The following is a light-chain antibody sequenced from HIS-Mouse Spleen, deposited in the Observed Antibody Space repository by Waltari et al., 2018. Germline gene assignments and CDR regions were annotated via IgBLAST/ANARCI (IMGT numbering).Light chain of an antibody. CDR1: KLGDKY. V-gene: IGLV3-1*01. J-gene: IGLJ2*01. CDR3: QAWDSSTVV. Sequence: SYELTQPPSVSVSPGQTASITCSGDKLGDKYACWYQQKPGQSRVLVINQDSKRPSGIPERFSGSKSGNTATLTISGTQAMDEADYYCQAWDSSTVVFGGGTKLTVL. CDR2: QDS.